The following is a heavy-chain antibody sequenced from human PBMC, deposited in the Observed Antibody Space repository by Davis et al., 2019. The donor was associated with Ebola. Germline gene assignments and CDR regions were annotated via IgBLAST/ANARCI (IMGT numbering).Heavy chain of an antibody. D-gene: IGHD6-13*01. V-gene: IGHV3-33*01. CDR2: IWYDGSNK. J-gene: IGHJ6*02. CDR3: ARLRIAAAGRYYYYYGMDV. CDR1: GFTFSSYG. Sequence: GGSLRLSCAASGFTFSSYGMHWVRQAPGKGLEWVAVIWYDGSNKYYADSVKGRFTISRDNSKNTLYLQMNSLRAEDTAVYYCARLRIAAAGRYYYYYGMDVWGQGTTVTVSS.